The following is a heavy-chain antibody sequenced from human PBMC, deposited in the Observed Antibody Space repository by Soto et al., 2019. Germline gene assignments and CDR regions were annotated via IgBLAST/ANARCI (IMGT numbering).Heavy chain of an antibody. D-gene: IGHD3-10*01. CDR2: INSDGSST. J-gene: IGHJ4*02. Sequence: PGGSLRLSCAASGFTFSSYWMHWVRQAPGKGLVWVSRINSDGSSTSYADSVKGRFTISRDNAKNTLYLQMNSLRAEDTAVYYCARDSPTLLWFGESPGRFDYWGQGTLVTVSS. CDR3: ARDSPTLLWFGESPGRFDY. CDR1: GFTFSSYW. V-gene: IGHV3-74*01.